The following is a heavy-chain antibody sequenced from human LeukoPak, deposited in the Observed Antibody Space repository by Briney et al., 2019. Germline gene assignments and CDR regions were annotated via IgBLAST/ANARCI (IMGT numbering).Heavy chain of an antibody. D-gene: IGHD4-23*01. J-gene: IGHJ3*02. Sequence: KPSETLSLTCTVSGGSISSYYWSWIRQPPGKGLEWIGYIYYSGSTNYNPSLKSRVTISVDTSKNQFSLKLSSVTAADTAVYYCARVYGGNPDAFDIWGQGTMVTVSS. CDR3: ARVYGGNPDAFDI. CDR2: IYYSGST. V-gene: IGHV4-59*01. CDR1: GGSISSYY.